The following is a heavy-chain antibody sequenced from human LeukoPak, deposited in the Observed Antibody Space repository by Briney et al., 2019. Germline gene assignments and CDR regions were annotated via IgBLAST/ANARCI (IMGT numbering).Heavy chain of an antibody. V-gene: IGHV4-34*01. CDR1: GGSFSGYY. Sequence: SETLSLTCAVYGGSFSGYYWTWIRQPPGKGLEWIGEINDSGSTNYNPSLESRVTISVDTSKNQFSLKLSSVTAADTAVYYCARDDPLTESGSYYSGHGWFDPWGQGTLVTVSS. D-gene: IGHD1-26*01. CDR3: ARDDPLTESGSYYSGHGWFDP. CDR2: INDSGST. J-gene: IGHJ5*02.